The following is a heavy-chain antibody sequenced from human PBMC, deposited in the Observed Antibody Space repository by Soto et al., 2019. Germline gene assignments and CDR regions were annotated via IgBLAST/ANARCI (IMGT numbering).Heavy chain of an antibody. V-gene: IGHV3-30-3*01. CDR1: GFTFSSYA. CDR2: ISYDGSNK. CDR3: ARTNYYDSSGYSHFDY. Sequence: QVQLVESGGGVVQPGRSLRLSCAASGFTFSSYAMHWVRQAPGKGLEWVAVISYDGSNKYYADSVKGRFTISRDNSKNXLYLQMNSLRAEDTAVYYCARTNYYDSSGYSHFDYWGQGTLVTVSS. D-gene: IGHD3-22*01. J-gene: IGHJ4*02.